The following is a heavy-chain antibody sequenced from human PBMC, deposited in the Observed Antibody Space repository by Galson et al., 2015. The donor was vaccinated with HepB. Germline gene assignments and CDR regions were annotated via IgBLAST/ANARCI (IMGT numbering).Heavy chain of an antibody. CDR1: GFTFSSYS. Sequence: SLRLSCAASGFTFSSYSMNWVRQAPGKGLEWVSYISSSSSTIYYADSVKGRFTISRDNAKNSLYLQMNSLRDEDAAVYYCAREDVWFGELSHFDYWGQGTLVTVSS. V-gene: IGHV3-48*02. J-gene: IGHJ4*02. D-gene: IGHD3-10*01. CDR3: AREDVWFGELSHFDY. CDR2: ISSSSSTI.